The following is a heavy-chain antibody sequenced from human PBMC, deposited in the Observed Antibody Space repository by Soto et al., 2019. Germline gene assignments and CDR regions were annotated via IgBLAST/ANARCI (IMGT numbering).Heavy chain of an antibody. CDR1: GFTFSSYW. Sequence: PGGSLRLSCAASGFTFSSYWMSWVRQAPGKGLEWVANIKQDGSEKYYVDSVKGRFTISRDNAKNSLYLQMNSLRAEDTAVYYCARETPSYYDFWSGYYTGGYFDYWGQGTLVTVSS. J-gene: IGHJ4*02. CDR3: ARETPSYYDFWSGYYTGGYFDY. D-gene: IGHD3-3*01. CDR2: IKQDGSEK. V-gene: IGHV3-7*01.